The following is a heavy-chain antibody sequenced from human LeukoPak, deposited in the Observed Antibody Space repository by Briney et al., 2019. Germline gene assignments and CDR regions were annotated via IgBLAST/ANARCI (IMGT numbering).Heavy chain of an antibody. CDR3: AKGAYSYGAGGFDY. D-gene: IGHD5-18*01. Sequence: GGSLRLSCAASGFTLDDYAMHWVRQAPGKGLEGVSGISWNSGSIGYADSVKGRFAISRDNAKNSLYLQINRLRAEDTALYYCAKGAYSYGAGGFDYWGQGTLVTVSS. J-gene: IGHJ4*02. CDR1: GFTLDDYA. V-gene: IGHV3-9*01. CDR2: ISWNSGSI.